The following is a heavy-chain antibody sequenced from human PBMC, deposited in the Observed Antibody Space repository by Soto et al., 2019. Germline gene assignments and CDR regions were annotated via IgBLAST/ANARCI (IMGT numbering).Heavy chain of an antibody. CDR1: GFTFSSYG. D-gene: IGHD4-17*01. CDR3: AKDRRWPHYFDY. J-gene: IGHJ4*02. CDR2: ISYDGSNK. Sequence: GGSLRLSCAASGFTFSSYGMHWVRQAPGKGLEWVAVISYDGSNKYYADSVKGRFTISRDNSKNTLYLQMNSLRAEDTAVYYCAKDRRWPHYFDYWGQGTLVTVSS. V-gene: IGHV3-30*18.